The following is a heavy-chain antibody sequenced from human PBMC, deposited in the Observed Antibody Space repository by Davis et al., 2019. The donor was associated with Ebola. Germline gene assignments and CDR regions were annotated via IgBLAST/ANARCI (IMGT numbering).Heavy chain of an antibody. J-gene: IGHJ4*02. Sequence: SVKVSCKASGGTFSSYAISWVRQAPGQGLDWMGGIIPVSGVPKYAQDFQGRVTITADESTSTAYMELSSLRSEDTAMHYCARDRYSDGSGYFFEQSHWGQGTLVTVSS. V-gene: IGHV1-69*13. D-gene: IGHD3-22*01. CDR3: ARDRYSDGSGYFFEQSH. CDR1: GGTFSSYA. CDR2: IIPVSGVP.